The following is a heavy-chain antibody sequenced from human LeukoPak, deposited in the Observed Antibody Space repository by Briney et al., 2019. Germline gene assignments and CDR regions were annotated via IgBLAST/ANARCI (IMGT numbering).Heavy chain of an antibody. CDR1: GFTFRDAW. Sequence: GGSLRLSCAASGFTFRDAWMTWVRQAPGKGLEWVGRIRSKTDGGTTDYAVSVQGRFTISRDDSKNTLYLQMSSLKTDDTAVYFCTGNRGGQLPFDYWGRGTQVTVSS. V-gene: IGHV3-15*01. D-gene: IGHD1-1*01. CDR3: TGNRGGQLPFDY. J-gene: IGHJ4*02. CDR2: IRSKTDGGTT.